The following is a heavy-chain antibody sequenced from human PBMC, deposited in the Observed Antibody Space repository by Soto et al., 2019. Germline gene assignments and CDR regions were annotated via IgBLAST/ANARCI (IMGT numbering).Heavy chain of an antibody. Sequence: SETLSLTCSVSGDSVTSGDYYWTWVRQSPGKGLEWIGYISYSGNTAYNPSLSSRLTISLDTSKNHFSLKLHAATAADTAVYYCDRADYLTRSGYYYFQHWGQGTPVTVSS. CDR3: DRADYLTRSGYYYFQH. CDR2: ISYSGNT. CDR1: GDSVTSGDYY. D-gene: IGHD3-22*01. J-gene: IGHJ1*01. V-gene: IGHV4-30-4*01.